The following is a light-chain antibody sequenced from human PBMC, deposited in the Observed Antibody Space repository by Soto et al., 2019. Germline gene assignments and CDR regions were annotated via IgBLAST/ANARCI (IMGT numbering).Light chain of an antibody. Sequence: EIVLTQSPGTLSLSPWERGTLSCRASQSVSRGYLDWYQQKPGQAPRLLIYDASSRATGIPDRFSGSGSGTDFTLTISSLQSEDFAVYYCQQYNNWPPWTFGQGTKV. CDR1: QSVSRGY. CDR3: QQYNNWPPWT. V-gene: IGKV3-20*01. CDR2: DAS. J-gene: IGKJ1*01.